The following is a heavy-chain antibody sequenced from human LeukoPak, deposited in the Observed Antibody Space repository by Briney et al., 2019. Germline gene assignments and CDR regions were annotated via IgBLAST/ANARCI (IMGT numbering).Heavy chain of an antibody. J-gene: IGHJ4*02. CDR2: ISYDGSNK. Sequence: GGSLRLSCAASGFTFSSYAMHWVRQAPGKGLEWVAVISYDGSNKYYADSVKGRFTISRDNSKNTLYLQMNSLRAEDTAVYYCARGEGLDYWGQETLVTVSS. CDR3: ARGEGLDY. V-gene: IGHV3-30*04. CDR1: GFTFSSYA.